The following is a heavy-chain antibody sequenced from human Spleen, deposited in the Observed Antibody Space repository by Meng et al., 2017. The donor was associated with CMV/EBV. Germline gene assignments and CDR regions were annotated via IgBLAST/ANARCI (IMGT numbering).Heavy chain of an antibody. J-gene: IGHJ4*02. CDR1: GFTFGDFG. V-gene: IGHV3-48*01. CDR2: ISSSSSTI. CDR3: AKARLATNSDLDSSAFFDS. D-gene: IGHD3-22*01. Sequence: GESLKISCVGSGFTFGDFGMGWVRQGPGKGLVWVSYISSSSSTIYYADSVKGRFTISRDNSKNTLYLQVSRLRADDTAVYYCAKARLATNSDLDSSAFFDSWGQGTLVTVSS.